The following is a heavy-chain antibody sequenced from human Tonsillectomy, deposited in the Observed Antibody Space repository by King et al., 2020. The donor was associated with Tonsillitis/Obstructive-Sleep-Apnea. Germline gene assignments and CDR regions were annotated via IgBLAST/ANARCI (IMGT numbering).Heavy chain of an antibody. J-gene: IGHJ4*02. V-gene: IGHV3-20*04. D-gene: IGHD4-17*01. CDR2: INWSGGNA. CDR3: AREWDYGDFIFDY. Sequence: VQLVESGGGVVRPGGSLRLSCAASYSALKDYGMSWVRQAPGKGLEWVASINWSGGNAGYADSVKGRFTISRDNARNSLYLQMNSLRAEDTALYYCAREWDYGDFIFDYWGQGTLVTVSS. CDR1: YSALKDYG.